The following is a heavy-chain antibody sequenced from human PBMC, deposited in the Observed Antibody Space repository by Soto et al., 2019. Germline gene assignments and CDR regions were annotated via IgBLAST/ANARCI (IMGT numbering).Heavy chain of an antibody. J-gene: IGHJ4*02. CDR3: AKDGVSHDSSGYYTAY. Sequence: EGSLRLSCAASGFTFSSYAMSWVRQAPGKGLEWVSAISGSGGSTYYADSVKGRFTISRDNSKNTLYLQMNSLRAEDTAVYYCAKDGVSHDSSGYYTAYWGQGTLVTVSS. D-gene: IGHD3-22*01. CDR2: ISGSGGST. CDR1: GFTFSSYA. V-gene: IGHV3-23*01.